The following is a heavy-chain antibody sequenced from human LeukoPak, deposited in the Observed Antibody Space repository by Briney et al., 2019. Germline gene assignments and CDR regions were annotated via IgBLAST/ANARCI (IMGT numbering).Heavy chain of an antibody. Sequence: SETLSLTCAVYGGSFSGYYWSWIRQPPGKGLEWIGEINHSGSTNYNPSLKSRVTISVDTSKNQFSLKLSSVTAADTAVYYCARPFPWFDPWGQGTLVTVSS. CDR2: INHSGST. J-gene: IGHJ5*02. V-gene: IGHV4-34*01. CDR1: GGSFSGYY. CDR3: ARPFPWFDP.